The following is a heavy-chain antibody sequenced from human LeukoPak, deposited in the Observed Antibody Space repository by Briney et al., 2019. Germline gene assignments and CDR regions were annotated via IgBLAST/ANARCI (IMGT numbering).Heavy chain of an antibody. CDR2: IKQDGSEK. D-gene: IGHD4-17*01. Sequence: GGSLRLSCAASGFTFSSYWMSWVRQAPGKGLEWVASIKQDGSEKYYVDSVKGRFTIFRDNAKNSLYLQMNSLRAEDTALYYCARAPGEGWFDPWGQGTLVTVSS. CDR1: GFTFSSYW. V-gene: IGHV3-7*01. J-gene: IGHJ5*02. CDR3: ARAPGEGWFDP.